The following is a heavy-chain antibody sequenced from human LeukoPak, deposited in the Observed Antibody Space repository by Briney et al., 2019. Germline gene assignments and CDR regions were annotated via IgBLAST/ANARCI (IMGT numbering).Heavy chain of an antibody. V-gene: IGHV4-38-2*02. CDR3: ARDPDYYDSSGYYYAFDY. J-gene: IGHJ4*02. CDR2: IYHSGST. Sequence: PSETLSLTCTVSGYSISSGYYWGWIRQPPGKGLEWIGSIYHSGSTYYNPSLKSRVTISVDTSKNQFSLKLSSVTAADTAVYYCARDPDYYDSSGYYYAFDYGGQGTLVTVSS. CDR1: GYSISSGYY. D-gene: IGHD3-22*01.